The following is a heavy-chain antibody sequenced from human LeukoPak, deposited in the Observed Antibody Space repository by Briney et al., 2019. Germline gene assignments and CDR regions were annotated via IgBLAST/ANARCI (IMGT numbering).Heavy chain of an antibody. J-gene: IGHJ3*02. Sequence: PSETLSLTCTVSGGSISTSSYYWGWVRQPPGKGLEWIGSLYYTGSTYYSPSLKSRVTMSVDTSKNQFSLKLSSVTAADTAVYYCARRPRRRRDGYNYPIYVLGAFDIWGQGTMVTVSS. V-gene: IGHV4-39*07. CDR1: GGSISTSSYY. CDR3: ARRPRRRRDGYNYPIYVLGAFDI. CDR2: LYYTGST. D-gene: IGHD5-24*01.